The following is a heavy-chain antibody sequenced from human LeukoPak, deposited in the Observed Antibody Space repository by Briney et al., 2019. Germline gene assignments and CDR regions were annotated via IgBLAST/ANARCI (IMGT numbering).Heavy chain of an antibody. V-gene: IGHV4-4*07. Sequence: SETLSLTCTVSGDSISGYYWAWIRQPAGKGLEWIGHIYAPGSSNYSPSFKSRVTMSIDISNNQFSLRLNPVTAADTAMYYCARDLEDFDSPANDYWGQGTHVIVSP. J-gene: IGHJ4*02. CDR2: IYAPGSS. D-gene: IGHD2-15*01. CDR3: ARDLEDFDSPANDY. CDR1: GDSISGYY.